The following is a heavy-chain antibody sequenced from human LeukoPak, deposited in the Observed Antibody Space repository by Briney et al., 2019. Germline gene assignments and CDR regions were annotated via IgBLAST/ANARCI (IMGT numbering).Heavy chain of an antibody. D-gene: IGHD6-25*01. Sequence: SETLSLTCAVYGGSFSGYYWSWIRQPPGKGLEWIGEINHSGSTNYNPSLKSRVTISVDTSKNQFSLKLSSVTAADTAVYYCARGRGYGRRNYFDYWGQGTLVTVSS. CDR3: ARGRGYGRRNYFDY. CDR2: INHSGST. J-gene: IGHJ4*02. V-gene: IGHV4-34*01. CDR1: GGSFSGYY.